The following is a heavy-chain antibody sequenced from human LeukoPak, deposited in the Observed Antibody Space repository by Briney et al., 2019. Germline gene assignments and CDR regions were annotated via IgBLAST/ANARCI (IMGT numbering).Heavy chain of an antibody. CDR3: ARVVVATNYYYYYYMDV. D-gene: IGHD5-12*01. CDR2: IHESGRI. CDR1: GYSISSGYY. J-gene: IGHJ6*03. V-gene: IGHV4-38-2*02. Sequence: SETLSLTCSVSGYSISSGYYWGWIRQPPGKGLEWIGSIHESGRIYYNPSLKSRVTISVDTSKNQFSLKLSSVTAADTAVYYCARVVVATNYYYYYYMDVWGKGTTVTISS.